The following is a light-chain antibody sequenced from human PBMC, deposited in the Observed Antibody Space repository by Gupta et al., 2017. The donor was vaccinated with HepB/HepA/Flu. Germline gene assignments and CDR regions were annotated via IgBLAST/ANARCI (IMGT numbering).Light chain of an antibody. Sequence: NFMMTQPHSVSESPGKTVTISCTRSSGNIASNYVQRYQQRPGSAPRTVISEDRYRPSGVPDRFSGSVDRSSNSASLTISGLKTEDEAIYYCQSYDVVSQPVFVGVTQLTVL. V-gene: IGLV6-57*03. J-gene: IGLJ7*01. CDR3: QSYDVVSQPV. CDR2: EDR. CDR1: SGNIASNY.